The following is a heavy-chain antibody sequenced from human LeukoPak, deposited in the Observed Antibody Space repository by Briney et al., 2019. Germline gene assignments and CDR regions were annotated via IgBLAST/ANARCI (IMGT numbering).Heavy chain of an antibody. CDR2: TYYGSKWYY. CDR1: GDSVSSSSAA. Sequence: SQTLSLTCAISGDSVSSSSAAWHWIRQSPSRGLEWLGRTYYGSKWYYDYAVSVKCRITINPETSKNQFSLQMNSVTPEDTAVYYCARARSNYWSNFDYWGQGTLVTVSS. CDR3: ARARSNYWSNFDY. D-gene: IGHD2-8*02. V-gene: IGHV6-1*01. J-gene: IGHJ4*02.